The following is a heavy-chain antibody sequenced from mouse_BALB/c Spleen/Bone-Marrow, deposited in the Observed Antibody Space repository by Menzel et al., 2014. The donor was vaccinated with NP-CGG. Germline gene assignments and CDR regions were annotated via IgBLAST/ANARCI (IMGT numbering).Heavy chain of an antibody. V-gene: IGHV1-7*01. D-gene: IGHD2-4*01. CDR3: ARDDYAY. CDR1: GYTFTSYW. CDR2: IYPSTGYT. Sequence: QVQLKESGAELAKPGASVKMFCKASGYTFTSYWMHWVKQRPGQGLEWIGYIYPSTGYTEHNQKFKDKAIMTADKSSSTAYMQLSSLTSEDSAVYYCARDDYAYWGQGTLVTVSA. J-gene: IGHJ3*01.